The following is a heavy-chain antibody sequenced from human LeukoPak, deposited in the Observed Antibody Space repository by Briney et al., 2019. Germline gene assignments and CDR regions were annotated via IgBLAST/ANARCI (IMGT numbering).Heavy chain of an antibody. V-gene: IGHV4-34*01. D-gene: IGHD2-15*01. CDR1: GGSFSGYY. J-gene: IGHJ6*03. Sequence: SETLSLTCAVYGGSFSGYYWSWIRQPPGKGLEWIGEINHSGSTNYNPSLKSRVTISVDTSKNQFSLKLSSVTAADTAVYYCARALGYCSGGSCYFDYYYYYMDVWGKGTTVTVSS. CDR2: INHSGST. CDR3: ARALGYCSGGSCYFDYYYYYMDV.